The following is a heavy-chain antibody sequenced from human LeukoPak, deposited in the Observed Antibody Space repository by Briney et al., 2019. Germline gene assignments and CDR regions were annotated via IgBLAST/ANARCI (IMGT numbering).Heavy chain of an antibody. J-gene: IGHJ4*02. Sequence: GGSLRLSCAASGFIFSNYSMNWVRQAPGKGLEWVSWISSTSNTIYYADSVKGRFTISRDNAKNSLDLQMNSLRDEDTAVYYCARDGVAVAVPYYFDYWGQGTLVTVSS. CDR1: GFIFSNYS. V-gene: IGHV3-48*02. CDR2: ISSTSNTI. CDR3: ARDGVAVAVPYYFDY. D-gene: IGHD6-19*01.